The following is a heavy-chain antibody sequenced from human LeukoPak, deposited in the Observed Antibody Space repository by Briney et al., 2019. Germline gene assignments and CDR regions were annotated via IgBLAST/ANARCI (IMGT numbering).Heavy chain of an antibody. CDR1: GYTFTSYD. V-gene: IGHV1-8*01. CDR3: AREGLRSIAARGGTRDYMDV. Sequence: ASVKVSCKASGYTFTSYDINWVRQATGQGLEWMGWMNPNSGNTGYAQNFQGRVTMTTDTSTSTVYMEVRSLRSDDTAVYYCAREGLRSIAARGGTRDYMDVWAKGPRSPSP. J-gene: IGHJ6*03. D-gene: IGHD6-6*01. CDR2: MNPNSGNT.